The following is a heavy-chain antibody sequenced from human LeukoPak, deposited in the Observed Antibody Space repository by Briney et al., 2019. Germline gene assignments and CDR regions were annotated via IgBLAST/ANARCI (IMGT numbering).Heavy chain of an antibody. Sequence: GGSLRLSCGASGFTFTSSAMSWVRQAPGKGLEWVSGIRGIGGTTYYADSVKGRFTISRDKSKNTLYLQMNTLRVDDTAVYFCAKGDIVATSLFDHWGQGTPVTVSS. CDR2: IRGIGGTT. CDR1: GFTFTSSA. J-gene: IGHJ4*02. V-gene: IGHV3-23*01. CDR3: AKGDIVATSLFDH. D-gene: IGHD5-12*01.